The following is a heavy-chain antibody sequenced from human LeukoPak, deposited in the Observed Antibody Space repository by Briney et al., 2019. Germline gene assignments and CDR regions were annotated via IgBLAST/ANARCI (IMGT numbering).Heavy chain of an antibody. Sequence: PSETLSLTCTVSGGSISIYYWSWIRQPAGKGLEWIGYIHYSGSTDYNPSLKSRVSISVDTSKNQFSLKLNSVTPADTAVYYCARDGRISPYSGMDVWGQGTTVTVSS. CDR3: ARDGRISPYSGMDV. CDR2: IHYSGST. V-gene: IGHV4-59*01. CDR1: GGSISIYY. J-gene: IGHJ6*02. D-gene: IGHD1-26*01.